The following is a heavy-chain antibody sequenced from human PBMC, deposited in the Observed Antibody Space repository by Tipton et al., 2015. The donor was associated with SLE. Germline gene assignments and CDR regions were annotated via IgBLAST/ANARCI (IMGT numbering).Heavy chain of an antibody. CDR2: IYYSGTT. CDR3: ASARDHWLVYDY. V-gene: IGHV4-59*01. CDR1: GDSIISSY. Sequence: TLSLTCTVSGDSIISSYWSWIRQPPGKGLEWIGYIYYSGTTNCNPSLKSRVTISVDTSKNQVSLKLSSVTAADTAVYYCASARDHWLVYDYLGQGTLVTVSS. D-gene: IGHD6-19*01. J-gene: IGHJ4*02.